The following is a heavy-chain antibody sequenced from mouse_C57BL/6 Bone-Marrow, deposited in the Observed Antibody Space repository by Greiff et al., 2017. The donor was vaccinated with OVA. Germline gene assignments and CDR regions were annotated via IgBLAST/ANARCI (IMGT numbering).Heavy chain of an antibody. J-gene: IGHJ3*01. Sequence: VKLQESGPGLVAPSQSLSITCTVSGFSLTSYGVDWVRQSPGKGLEWLGVIWGVGSTNYNSAIKSRLSISKDNSKSQVFLKMNILQTADTAMYYCASLGYDAGAWFAYWGQGTLVTVSA. V-gene: IGHV2-6*01. D-gene: IGHD2-2*01. CDR2: IWGVGST. CDR3: ASLGYDAGAWFAY. CDR1: GFSLTSYG.